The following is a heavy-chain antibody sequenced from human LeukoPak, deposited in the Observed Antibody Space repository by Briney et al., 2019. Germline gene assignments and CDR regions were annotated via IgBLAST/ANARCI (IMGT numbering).Heavy chain of an antibody. V-gene: IGHV4-39*07. CDR3: ARRVGAFDY. J-gene: IGHJ4*02. CDR1: GGSISSTSYY. D-gene: IGHD1-26*01. Sequence: SETLSLTCTVSGGSISSTSYYWGWIRQPPGKGLEWIGSFSYSGNTYYNPSLKSRVTISVDTSKNQFSLILSSVTAADTAVYYCARRVGAFDYWGQGTLVTVSS. CDR2: FSYSGNT.